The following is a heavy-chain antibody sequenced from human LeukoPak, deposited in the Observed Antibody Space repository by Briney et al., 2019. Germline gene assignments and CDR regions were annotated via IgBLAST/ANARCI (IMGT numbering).Heavy chain of an antibody. Sequence: ASVKVFCKASGYTFTGYYMHWVRQAPGQGLEWMGWINPNSGGTNYAQKFQGRVTMTRDTSISTAYMELSRLRSDDTAVYYCAREPLRGYCSSTSCYENWFDPWGQGTLVTVSS. CDR3: AREPLRGYCSSTSCYENWFDP. J-gene: IGHJ5*02. V-gene: IGHV1-2*02. CDR2: INPNSGGT. D-gene: IGHD2-2*01. CDR1: GYTFTGYY.